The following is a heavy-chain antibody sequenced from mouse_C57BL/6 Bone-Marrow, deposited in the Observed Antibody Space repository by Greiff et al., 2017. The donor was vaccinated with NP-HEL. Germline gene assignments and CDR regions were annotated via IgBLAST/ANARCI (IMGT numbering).Heavy chain of an antibody. Sequence: VQLKESEGGLVQPGSSMKLSCTASGFTFSDYYMAWVRQVPEKGLEWVANINYDGSSTYYLDSLKSRFIISRDNAKNILYLQMSSLKSEDTATYYCAREGSYWYFDVWGTGTTVRLL. J-gene: IGHJ1*03. CDR2: INYDGSST. CDR1: GFTFSDYY. V-gene: IGHV5-16*01. CDR3: AREGSYWYFDV.